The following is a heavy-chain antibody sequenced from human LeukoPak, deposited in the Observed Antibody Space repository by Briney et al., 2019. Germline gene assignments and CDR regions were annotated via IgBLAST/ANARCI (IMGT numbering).Heavy chain of an antibody. CDR2: ISSNGGST. CDR3: ARDLAGPPQEAFDI. V-gene: IGHV3-64*01. Sequence: GGSLRLSCAASGFTFSSYAMHWVRQAPGKGLEYVSAISSNGGSTYYANSVKGRFTISRDNAKNSLYLQMNSLRADDTAVYYCARDLAGPPQEAFDIWGQGTMVTVSS. CDR1: GFTFSSYA. J-gene: IGHJ3*02.